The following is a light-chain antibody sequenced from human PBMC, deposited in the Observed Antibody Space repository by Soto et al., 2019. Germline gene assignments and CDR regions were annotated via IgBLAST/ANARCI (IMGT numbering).Light chain of an antibody. J-gene: IGKJ5*01. Sequence: DVVMTQTPHSLSVAPGQPASISCKSSQSLLHITGETFLFWYLQKPGQSPQLLIYEVSTRVSGVPDTFSGSGSGTDFTLEISRVETDDVGIYYCMQSTQLPPTFGQGTRLGIE. CDR2: EVS. V-gene: IGKV2D-29*02. CDR1: QSLLHITGETF. CDR3: MQSTQLPPT.